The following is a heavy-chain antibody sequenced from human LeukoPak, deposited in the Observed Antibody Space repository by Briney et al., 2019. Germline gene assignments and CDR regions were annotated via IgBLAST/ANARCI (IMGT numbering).Heavy chain of an antibody. J-gene: IGHJ3*02. CDR3: ARATLYRGVFDAFDI. V-gene: IGHV4-59*01. CDR1: GGSISSYY. Sequence: SETLSLTCTVSGGSISSYYWSWIRQPPGKGLEWIGYIYYSGGTNYNPSLKSRVTISVDTSKNQFSLKLSSVTAADTAVYYCARATLYRGVFDAFDIWGQGTMVTVSS. D-gene: IGHD3-10*01. CDR2: IYYSGGT.